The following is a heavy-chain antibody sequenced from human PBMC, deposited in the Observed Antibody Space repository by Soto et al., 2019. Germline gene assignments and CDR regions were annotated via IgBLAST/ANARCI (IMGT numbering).Heavy chain of an antibody. CDR1: GGSFSGYY. CDR2: INHSGST. Sequence: SETLSLTCAVYGGSFSGYYWSWIRQPPGKGLEWIGEINHSGSTNYNPSRKSRVTISVDTSKNQFSLKLSSVTAADTAVYYCARGGKYYYDSSGYYVYYYGMDVWGQGTTVTVSS. J-gene: IGHJ6*02. CDR3: ARGGKYYYDSSGYYVYYYGMDV. D-gene: IGHD3-22*01. V-gene: IGHV4-34*01.